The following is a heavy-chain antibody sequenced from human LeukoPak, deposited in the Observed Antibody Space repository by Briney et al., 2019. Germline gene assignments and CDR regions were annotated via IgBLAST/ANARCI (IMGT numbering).Heavy chain of an antibody. D-gene: IGHD2-15*01. Sequence: PGGSLRLSCAASGFTFSSYAMHWVRQAPGKGLEWVAVISYDGSNKYYADSVKGRFTISRDNSKNTLYLQMNSLRAEDTAVYYCARDGPLTDIVVVVAAYYYYYGMDVWGQGTTVTVSS. J-gene: IGHJ6*02. V-gene: IGHV3-30-3*01. CDR2: ISYDGSNK. CDR3: ARDGPLTDIVVVVAAYYYYYGMDV. CDR1: GFTFSSYA.